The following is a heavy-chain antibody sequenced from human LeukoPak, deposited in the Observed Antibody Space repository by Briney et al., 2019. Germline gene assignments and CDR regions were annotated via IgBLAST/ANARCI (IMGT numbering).Heavy chain of an antibody. Sequence: GGSLRLSCAASGFTFSSYAMHWVRQAPGKGLEYVSGIGRDGDNTYYANSVKGRFINSRDNSKNTLYLQMGSLSAEDMAMYYCVRVSSGDWYDNWGQGTLVTVSS. CDR3: VRVSSGDWYDN. CDR2: IGRDGDNT. V-gene: IGHV3-64*01. D-gene: IGHD3-22*01. J-gene: IGHJ4*02. CDR1: GFTFSSYA.